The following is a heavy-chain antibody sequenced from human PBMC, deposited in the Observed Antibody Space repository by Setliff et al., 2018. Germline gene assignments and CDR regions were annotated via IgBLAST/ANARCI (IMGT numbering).Heavy chain of an antibody. CDR2: IIPILGIA. Sequence: SVKVSCKASGGTFSSYAISWVRQAPGQGLEWMGGIIPILGIANYAQKFQGRVTITADESTCTAYMELSSLRSEDTAVYYCATTYYYDSSGYYPWYFDYWGQGTLVTVSS. J-gene: IGHJ4*02. CDR1: GGTFSSYA. D-gene: IGHD3-22*01. V-gene: IGHV1-69*10. CDR3: ATTYYYDSSGYYPWYFDY.